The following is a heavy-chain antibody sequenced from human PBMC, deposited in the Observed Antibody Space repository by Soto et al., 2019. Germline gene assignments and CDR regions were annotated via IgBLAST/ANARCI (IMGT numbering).Heavy chain of an antibody. Sequence: SQTLSLTCAISGDSVSSNSAAWSWIRQSPSRGLEWLGRTFYRSKWYNDYAVSVKGRITINPDTSKNLFSLQLNSVTPEDTAVYYCAKEGGNHYYYYAMDVCGQGTTVTVS. CDR2: TFYRSKWYN. D-gene: IGHD1-26*01. V-gene: IGHV6-1*01. CDR3: AKEGGNHYYYYAMDV. J-gene: IGHJ6*02. CDR1: GDSVSSNSAA.